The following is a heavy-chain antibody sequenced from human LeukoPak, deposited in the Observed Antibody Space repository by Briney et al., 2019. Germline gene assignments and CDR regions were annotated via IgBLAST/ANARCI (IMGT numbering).Heavy chain of an antibody. J-gene: IGHJ6*02. D-gene: IGHD2-8*01. CDR1: GVTFSGYT. Sequence: GGALRLSCAASGVTFSGYTMRWGRQAPEKGVGRGSYISTGGDDRFYADSLKGRFTFSRDKAKNIHYIQMDSRREENTAFYYCARSFCTSATCSKGHFSYVMDVWGQGTTVTVSS. CDR2: ISTGGDDR. CDR3: ARSFCTSATCSKGHFSYVMDV. V-gene: IGHV3-21*05.